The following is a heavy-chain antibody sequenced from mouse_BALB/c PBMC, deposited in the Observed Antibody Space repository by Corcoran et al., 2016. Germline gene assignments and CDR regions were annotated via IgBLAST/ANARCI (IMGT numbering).Heavy chain of an antibody. CDR2: ISYDGSN. D-gene: IGHD1-2*01. Sequence: DVQLQESGPGLVKPSQSLSLTCSVTGYSITSGYYWNWIRQFPGNKLEWMGYISYDGSNNYNPSLKNRISITRATSKNQFFLKLNSVTTEDTATYYCATLLRPFDYWGQGTTLTVSS. CDR3: ATLLRPFDY. V-gene: IGHV3-6*02. J-gene: IGHJ2*01. CDR1: GYSITSGYY.